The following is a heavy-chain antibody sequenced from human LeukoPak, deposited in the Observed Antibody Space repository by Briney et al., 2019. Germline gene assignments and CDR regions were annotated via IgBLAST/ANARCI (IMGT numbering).Heavy chain of an antibody. D-gene: IGHD2-15*01. CDR3: ARGRGGGGSSNNWFDP. CDR2: IYYSGTT. J-gene: IGHJ5*02. V-gene: IGHV4-59*12. Sequence: GSLRLSCAASGFTYSVAAMTWIRQPPGKGLEWIGYIYYSGTTNYNPSLKSRVTISVDTSKNQFSLNLISVTAADTAVYFCARGRGGGGSSNNWFDPWGQGTLVTVSS. CDR1: GFTYSVAA.